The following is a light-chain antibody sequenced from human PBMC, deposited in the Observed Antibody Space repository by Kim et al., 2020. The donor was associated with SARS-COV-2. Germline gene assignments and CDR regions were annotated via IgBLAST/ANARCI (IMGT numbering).Light chain of an antibody. Sequence: DIQMTQSPSSLSASVGDRVTITCRASQSITNYLNWYQQKPGEAPKVLIYAASTLQSGVSSRFSGSGSGTDFTLTISSLQPDDFATYYCQQSYTMPRTFGPGTKVE. CDR3: QQSYTMPRT. CDR2: AAS. V-gene: IGKV1-39*01. J-gene: IGKJ1*01. CDR1: QSITNY.